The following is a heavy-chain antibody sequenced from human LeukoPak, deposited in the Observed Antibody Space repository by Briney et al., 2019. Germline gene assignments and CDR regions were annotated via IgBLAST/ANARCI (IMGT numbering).Heavy chain of an antibody. D-gene: IGHD6-13*01. CDR2: IYYSGST. V-gene: IGHV4-59*11. Sequence: PSETLSLTCTVSGGSISSHYWSWIRQPPGKGLEWIGYIYYSGSTNYNPSLKSRVTISVDTSKNQFSLKLSSVTAADTAVYYCARVDYSSSWYYFDYWGQGTLVTVSS. CDR3: ARVDYSSSWYYFDY. J-gene: IGHJ4*02. CDR1: GGSISSHY.